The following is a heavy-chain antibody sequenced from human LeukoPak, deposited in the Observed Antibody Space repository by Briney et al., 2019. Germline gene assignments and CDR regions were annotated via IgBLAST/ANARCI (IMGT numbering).Heavy chain of an antibody. J-gene: IGHJ3*02. CDR2: INPNSGGT. Sequence: ASVKVSCKASGYTFTDYYMHWVRQAPGQGLEWMGWINPNSGGTNYAQRLQGRVTMPRDTSTSTAYMELSRLRSDDTAVYYCARSYGEAGGFDIWGQGTMVTVSS. V-gene: IGHV1-2*02. CDR1: GYTFTDYY. D-gene: IGHD2-8*02. CDR3: ARSYGEAGGFDI.